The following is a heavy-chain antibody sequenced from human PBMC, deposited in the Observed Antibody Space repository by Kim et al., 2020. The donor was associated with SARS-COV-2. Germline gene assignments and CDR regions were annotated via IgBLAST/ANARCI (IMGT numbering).Heavy chain of an antibody. J-gene: IGHJ6*02. CDR3: TRLSWGAGMVFHKEHREGRQGLDV. CDR1: GYTFRDFW. CDR2: IYPGDSDT. Sequence: GESLKISCQGSGYTFRDFWIVWVRQMPGKGLEVMGIIYPGDSDTRYSPSFRGQVTISADRSISTAYLQWSSLKASDSAIYSCTRLSWGAGMVFHKEHREGRQGLDVRGQGTTVTVSS. D-gene: IGHD2-8*01. V-gene: IGHV5-51*01.